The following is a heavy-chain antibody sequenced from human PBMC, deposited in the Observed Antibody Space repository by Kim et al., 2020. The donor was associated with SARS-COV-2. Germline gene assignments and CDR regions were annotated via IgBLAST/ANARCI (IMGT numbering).Heavy chain of an antibody. CDR3: ARASHFDWSVRHNYYYYYGMDV. D-gene: IGHD3-9*01. J-gene: IGHJ6*02. V-gene: IGHV4-30-4*01. CDR1: GGSISSGDYY. Sequence: SETLSLTCTVSGGSISSGDYYWSWIRQPPGKGLEWIGYIYYSGSTYYNPSLKSRVTISVDTSKNQFSLKLSSVTAADTAVYYCARASHFDWSVRHNYYYYYGMDVWGQGTTVTVSS. CDR2: IYYSGST.